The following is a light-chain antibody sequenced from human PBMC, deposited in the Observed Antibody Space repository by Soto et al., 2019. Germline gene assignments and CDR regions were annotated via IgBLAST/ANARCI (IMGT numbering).Light chain of an antibody. J-gene: IGKJ1*01. CDR2: AAS. CDR3: QKYNSALWT. V-gene: IGKV1-27*01. CDR1: QGISNY. Sequence: DIQMTQSPSSLSASVGDRVTITCRASQGISNYLAWYQQKPGKVPKLLIYAASTLQSGLPSRFSGSGSGTDFTLTIISLQPEDVATYYFQKYNSALWTFGQRTKVQSK.